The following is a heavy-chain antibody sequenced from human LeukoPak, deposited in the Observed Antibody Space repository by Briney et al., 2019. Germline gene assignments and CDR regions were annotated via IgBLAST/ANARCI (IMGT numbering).Heavy chain of an antibody. D-gene: IGHD5-24*01. Sequence: GGSLRLSCIASGFTFSSSAMSWVRQAPGKGLEWVSSISGSGSGGSTYYADSVKGRFTISRDNSKNTLYLQMNSLRAKDTAVYYCAKSGYNRFDYWGQGTLVTVSS. CDR3: AKSGYNRFDY. J-gene: IGHJ4*02. CDR1: GFTFSSSA. CDR2: ISGSGSGGST. V-gene: IGHV3-23*01.